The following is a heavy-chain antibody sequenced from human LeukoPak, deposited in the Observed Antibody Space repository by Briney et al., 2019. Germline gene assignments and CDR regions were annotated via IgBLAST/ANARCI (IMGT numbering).Heavy chain of an antibody. CDR1: GGSISSGGYY. V-gene: IGHV4-30-2*01. D-gene: IGHD1-26*01. Sequence: PSETLSLTCTVSGGSISSGGYYWSWIRQPPGKGLEWIGYIYHSGSTYYNPSLKSRVTISVDRSKNQFSLKLSSVTAADTAVYYCASPIVGARRGDFDYWGQGTLVTVSS. CDR3: ASPIVGARRGDFDY. CDR2: IYHSGST. J-gene: IGHJ4*02.